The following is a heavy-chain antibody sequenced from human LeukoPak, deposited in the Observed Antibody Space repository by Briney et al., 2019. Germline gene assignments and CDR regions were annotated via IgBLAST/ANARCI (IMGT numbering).Heavy chain of an antibody. Sequence: GGSLRLSCAASGFSFSSYRMSWVRQAPGKGLEWVANIKQDGSEKYYVDSVKGRFTISRDNAKNSLYLQMNSLRAEDTAVYYCARHPVYYDILTGYYHYWGQGTLVTVSS. V-gene: IGHV3-7*01. CDR3: ARHPVYYDILTGYYHY. CDR1: GFSFSSYR. D-gene: IGHD3-9*01. J-gene: IGHJ4*02. CDR2: IKQDGSEK.